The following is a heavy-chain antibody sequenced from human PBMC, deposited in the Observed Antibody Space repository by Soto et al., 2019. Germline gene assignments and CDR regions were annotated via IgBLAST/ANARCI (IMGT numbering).Heavy chain of an antibody. D-gene: IGHD3-9*01. CDR3: ARAAYEILTGYYRR. V-gene: IGHV1-18*01. J-gene: IGHJ4*02. CDR2: ISAYNGNT. Sequence: ASVKVSCKASGYTFTSYGISWVRHAPGQGLEWMGWISAYNGNTNYAQKFQDRVTMTTDTSTSTAYMELRSLRSDDTAVYYCARAAYEILTGYYRRWGQGTLVTVSS. CDR1: GYTFTSYG.